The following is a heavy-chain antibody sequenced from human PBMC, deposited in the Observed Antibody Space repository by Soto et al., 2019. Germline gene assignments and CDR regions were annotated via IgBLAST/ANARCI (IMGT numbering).Heavy chain of an antibody. J-gene: IGHJ4*02. CDR2: IYYSGST. V-gene: IGHV4-31*03. CDR3: ARGLRFLEWFETPYYFDY. Sequence: QVQLQESGPGLVKPSQTLSLTCTVSGGSISSGGYYWSWIRQHPGKGLEWIGYIYYSGSTSYNPSLQSRFTISVDTSKNQFSRELGSVTAADTAVYYCARGLRFLEWFETPYYFDYWGQGTLVTVSS. D-gene: IGHD3-3*01. CDR1: GGSISSGGYY.